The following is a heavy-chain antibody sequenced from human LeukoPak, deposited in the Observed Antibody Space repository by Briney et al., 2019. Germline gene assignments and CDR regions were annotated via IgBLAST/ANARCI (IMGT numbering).Heavy chain of an antibody. Sequence: ASVKVSCKASGYTFSSDDINWVRQATGQGPEWMGWMNPNSGNTDYAPKFQGRVTFTRNTSISTAYMELSSLRSEDTAVYYCAIPGRDGYNYKPPFYWYFDLWGRGTLVTVSS. D-gene: IGHD5-24*01. CDR3: AIPGRDGYNYKPPFYWYFDL. CDR2: MNPNSGNT. J-gene: IGHJ2*01. V-gene: IGHV1-8*03. CDR1: GYTFSSDD.